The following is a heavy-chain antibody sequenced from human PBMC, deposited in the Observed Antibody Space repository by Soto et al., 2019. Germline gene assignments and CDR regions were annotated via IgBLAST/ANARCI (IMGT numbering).Heavy chain of an antibody. Sequence: EVQLLESGGGLVQPGGSLRLSCAASGFTFSSYAMSWVRQAPGKGLEWVSVISGSGDSTYYADSVKGRFTISRDNSKNTLYLQMNSLRAEDTAVYYCARRTSGSYLDYWGQGTLVTVSS. V-gene: IGHV3-23*01. J-gene: IGHJ4*02. CDR2: ISGSGDST. CDR1: GFTFSSYA. D-gene: IGHD6-19*01. CDR3: ARRTSGSYLDY.